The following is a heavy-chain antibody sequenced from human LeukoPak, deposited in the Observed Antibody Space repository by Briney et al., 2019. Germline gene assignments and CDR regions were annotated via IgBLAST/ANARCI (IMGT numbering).Heavy chain of an antibody. J-gene: IGHJ4*02. Sequence: ASVKVSCKASGYTFTGYYMHWVRQAPGQGLEWMGRINPNSGGTNYAQKFQGRVTMTRDTSISTAYMELSRLRSDDTAVYYCARDATSEWELLYWGQGTLVTVSS. CDR2: INPNSGGT. CDR3: ARDATSEWELLY. D-gene: IGHD1-26*01. CDR1: GYTFTGYY. V-gene: IGHV1-2*06.